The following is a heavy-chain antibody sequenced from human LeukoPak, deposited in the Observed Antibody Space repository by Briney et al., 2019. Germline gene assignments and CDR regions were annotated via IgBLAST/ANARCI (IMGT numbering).Heavy chain of an antibody. Sequence: GGSLRLSCAASGFTFSTYGMHWVRQAPGKGLEWVSDIWYNGNTYYADSVKGRFTISRDNSKSTLYLQMNSLRAEDTAVYYCVREEGVDGTSGINNWGQGTLVIVSS. D-gene: IGHD4-23*01. V-gene: IGHV3-33*01. CDR1: GFTFSTYG. J-gene: IGHJ4*02. CDR2: IWYNGNT. CDR3: VREEGVDGTSGINN.